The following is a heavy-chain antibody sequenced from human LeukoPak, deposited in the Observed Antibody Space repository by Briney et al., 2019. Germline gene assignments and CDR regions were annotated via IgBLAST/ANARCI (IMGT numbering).Heavy chain of an antibody. CDR1: GYTFTSYY. CDR2: INPSGGST. V-gene: IGHV1-46*01. D-gene: IGHD6-19*01. CDR3: ASYTSSRGYSSGWYAKYYYYGMDV. Sequence: ASVKVSCKASGYTFTSYYMHWVRQAPGQGLEWMGIINPSGGSTSYAQKFQGRVTMTRDTSTSTVYMELSGLRSEDTAVYYCASYTSSRGYSSGWYAKYYYYGMDVWGQGTTVTVSS. J-gene: IGHJ6*02.